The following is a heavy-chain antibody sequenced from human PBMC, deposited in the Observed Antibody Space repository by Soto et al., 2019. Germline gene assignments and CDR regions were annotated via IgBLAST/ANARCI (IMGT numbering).Heavy chain of an antibody. CDR2: IWYDGSNK. Sequence: QVQLVESGGGVVQPGRSLRLSCAASGFTFSSYGMHWVRQAPGKGLEWVAVIWYDGSNKYYGDSVKGRFTISRDNSKNTLYLQMNSLRVEDTAVYYCARAPPDYYGSGSYEDRPFSWGQGTLVTVSS. CDR3: ARAPPDYYGSGSYEDRPFS. CDR1: GFTFSSYG. D-gene: IGHD3-10*01. J-gene: IGHJ5*02. V-gene: IGHV3-33*01.